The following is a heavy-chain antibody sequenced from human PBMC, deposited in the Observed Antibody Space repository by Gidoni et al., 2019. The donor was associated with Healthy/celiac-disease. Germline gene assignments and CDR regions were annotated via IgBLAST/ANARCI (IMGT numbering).Heavy chain of an antibody. Sequence: TLKESGPTPVTPPQTLTLTCTFSGFSLSTSGVGVGWIRHPPGKALEWLALIYWDDDKRYSPSLKSRLTSTKDTSKNQVVLTMTNMDPVDTATYYCAHKKYGDWGLMGSFDYWGQGTLVTVSS. CDR1: GFSLSTSGVG. D-gene: IGHD2-21*01. V-gene: IGHV2-5*02. CDR2: IYWDDDK. J-gene: IGHJ4*02. CDR3: AHKKYGDWGLMGSFDY.